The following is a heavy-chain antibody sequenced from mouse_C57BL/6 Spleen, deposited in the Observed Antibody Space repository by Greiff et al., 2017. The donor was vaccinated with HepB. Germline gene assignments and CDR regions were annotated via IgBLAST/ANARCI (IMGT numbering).Heavy chain of an antibody. V-gene: IGHV5-16*01. J-gene: IGHJ2*01. D-gene: IGHD2-4*01. CDR1: GFTFSDYY. Sequence: EVQRVESEGGLVQPGSSMKLSCTASGFTFSDYYIAWVRQVPEKGLEWVANINYDGSSTYYLDSLKSRFIISRDNAKNILYLQMSSLKSEDTATYYCARERDDYDGFDYWGQGTTLTVSS. CDR2: INYDGSST. CDR3: ARERDDYDGFDY.